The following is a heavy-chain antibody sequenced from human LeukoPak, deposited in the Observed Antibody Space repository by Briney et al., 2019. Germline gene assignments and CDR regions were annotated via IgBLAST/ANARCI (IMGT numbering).Heavy chain of an antibody. D-gene: IGHD6-19*01. CDR2: IWYDGNKQ. V-gene: IGHV3-33*01. J-gene: IGHJ4*02. CDR3: TRDLHPNGWSDFDS. Sequence: GGSLRLSCAASGFTFGSCGMHWVRQAPGKGLEWLAIIWYDGNKQYYADSVKGRFTISRDNSKNMLYLQMNSLRAEDTAVYYCTRDLHPNGWSDFDSWGQGTLVTVFS. CDR1: GFTFGSCG.